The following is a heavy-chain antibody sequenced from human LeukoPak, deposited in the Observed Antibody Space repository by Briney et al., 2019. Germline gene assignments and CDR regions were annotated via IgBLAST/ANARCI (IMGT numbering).Heavy chain of an antibody. V-gene: IGHV3-23*01. J-gene: IGHJ6*03. CDR3: VRGSFSMDV. CDR1: GFTFSSPT. CDR2: ISGSGGST. Sequence: PGGTLRLSCAASGFTFSSPTMTWVRQAPGKGLEWVSSISGSGGSTYYADSVKGRVTISRDNSKNTLYLQINSLRAEDTAVYYCVRGSFSMDVWGKGTTVTISS. D-gene: IGHD3-10*01.